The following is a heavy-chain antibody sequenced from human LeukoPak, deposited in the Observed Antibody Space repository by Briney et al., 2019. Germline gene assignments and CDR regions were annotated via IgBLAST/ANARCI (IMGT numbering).Heavy chain of an antibody. CDR3: ARQVTHYYYYYGMDV. J-gene: IGHJ6*02. CDR1: GGSISSSSYY. Sequence: PSETLSLTCTVSGGSISSSSYYWGWIRQPPGKGLEWIGSIYYSGSTYYNPSLKSRVTISVDTSKNQFSLKLSSVTAADAAVYYCARQVTHYYYYYGMDVWGQGTTVTVSS. D-gene: IGHD2-21*02. CDR2: IYYSGST. V-gene: IGHV4-39*01.